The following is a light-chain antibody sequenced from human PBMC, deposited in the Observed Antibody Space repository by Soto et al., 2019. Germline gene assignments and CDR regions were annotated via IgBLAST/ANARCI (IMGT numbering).Light chain of an antibody. Sequence: ELVLTQSPGTLSLSPGERATLSCRASPSVSSSYLAWYQQKPGQAPRLLIYGASSRATGIPDRFSGSGSGTDFTLTISRLEPEDFAVYYGQQYGSSLFTFGPGPKVDIK. CDR1: PSVSSSY. CDR3: QQYGSSLFT. J-gene: IGKJ3*01. V-gene: IGKV3-20*01. CDR2: GAS.